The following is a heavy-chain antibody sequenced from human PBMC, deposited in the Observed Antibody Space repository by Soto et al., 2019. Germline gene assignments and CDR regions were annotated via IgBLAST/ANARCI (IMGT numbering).Heavy chain of an antibody. CDR3: ARDRIGVGATEAADYYYGMDV. V-gene: IGHV3-30-3*01. D-gene: IGHD1-26*01. J-gene: IGHJ6*02. CDR2: ISYDGSNK. Sequence: GGSLRLSCAASGFTFSSYAMHWVRQAPGKGLEWVAVISYDGSNKYYADSVKGRFTISRDNSKNTLYLQMNSLGAEDTAVYYCARDRIGVGATEAADYYYGMDVWGQGTTVTVSS. CDR1: GFTFSSYA.